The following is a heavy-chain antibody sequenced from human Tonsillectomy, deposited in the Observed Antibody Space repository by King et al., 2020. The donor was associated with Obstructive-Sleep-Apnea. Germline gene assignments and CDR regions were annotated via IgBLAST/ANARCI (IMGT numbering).Heavy chain of an antibody. J-gene: IGHJ4*02. Sequence: QLQESGPGLVKPSDTLSLTCTVSCGSISSSSYYWGWIRQPPVKGLEWIGSIYYSGSTYYNPSLMSRVTISVDTPKNQFSLKLSSVTAADTAVYYCARDRFLEWLPLDYWGQGTLVTVSS. CDR2: IYYSGST. CDR3: ARDRFLEWLPLDY. V-gene: IGHV4-39*07. D-gene: IGHD3-3*01. CDR1: CGSISSSSYY.